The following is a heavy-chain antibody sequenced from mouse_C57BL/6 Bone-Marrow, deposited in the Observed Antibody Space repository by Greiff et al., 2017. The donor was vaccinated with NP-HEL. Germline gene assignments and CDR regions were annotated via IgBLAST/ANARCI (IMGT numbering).Heavy chain of an antibody. CDR1: GFTFSDYY. V-gene: IGHV5-16*01. Sequence: EVKVVESEGGLVQPGSSMKLSCTASGFTFSDYYMAWVRQVPEKGLEWVANINYDGSSTYYLDSLKSRFIISRDNAKNILYLQMSSLKSEDTATYYCAREGGAMDYWGQGTSVTVSS. CDR3: AREGGAMDY. J-gene: IGHJ4*01. CDR2: INYDGSST.